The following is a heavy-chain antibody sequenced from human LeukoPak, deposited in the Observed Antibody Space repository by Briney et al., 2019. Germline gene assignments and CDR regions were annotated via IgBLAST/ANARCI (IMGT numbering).Heavy chain of an antibody. V-gene: IGHV5-51*01. J-gene: IGHJ4*02. CDR3: ARRDLLNNRADY. CDR1: GYSFTTYW. D-gene: IGHD3-10*01. CDR2: IYPGDSDT. Sequence: GESLKISCQGSGYSFTTYWIGWVRQMPGKGLEWMGNIYPGDSDTRYSPSFQGQVAMSADKSSNTAYLQWSSLKASDTAIYYCARRDLLNNRADYWGQGTLVTVSS.